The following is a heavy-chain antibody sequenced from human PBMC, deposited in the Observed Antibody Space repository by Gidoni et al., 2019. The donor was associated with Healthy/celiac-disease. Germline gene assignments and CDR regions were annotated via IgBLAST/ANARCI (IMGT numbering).Heavy chain of an antibody. CDR2: ISGSGGST. Sequence: EVQLLESGGGLVQPGGSLRLSCAASGFTFSSYAMSWVRQPPGKGLEWVSAISGSGGSTYYADSVKGRFTISRDNSKNTLYLQMNSLRAEDTAVYYCAKPKEDSSSLSRFFDYWGQGTLVTVSS. J-gene: IGHJ4*02. CDR3: AKPKEDSSSLSRFFDY. V-gene: IGHV3-23*01. CDR1: GFTFSSYA. D-gene: IGHD6-13*01.